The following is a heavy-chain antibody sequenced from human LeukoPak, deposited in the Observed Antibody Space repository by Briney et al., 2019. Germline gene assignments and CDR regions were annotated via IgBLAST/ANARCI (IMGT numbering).Heavy chain of an antibody. CDR1: GGSISSGSYY. Sequence: SETLSLTCTVSGGSISSGSYYWGWIRQPPGKGLEWIGSIYYSGSTYYNPSLKSRVTISVDTSKNQFSLKLSSVTAADTAVYYCARGRYYDILTGYYNQAGDAFDIWGQGTMVTVSS. CDR3: ARGRYYDILTGYYNQAGDAFDI. CDR2: IYYSGST. J-gene: IGHJ3*02. V-gene: IGHV4-39*07. D-gene: IGHD3-9*01.